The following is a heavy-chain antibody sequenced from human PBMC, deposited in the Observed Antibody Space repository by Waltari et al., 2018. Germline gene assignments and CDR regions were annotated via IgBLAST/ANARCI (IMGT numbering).Heavy chain of an antibody. Sequence: QVQLVESGGGVVQPGRSLRLSCAASGFDFRGYVMHWVRQAPGKGLEWVAVIWYDERYEYYADSVKGRFTISRDNSKDTLYLQMNSLRAEDTAVYYCARDFASTYFFDYWGQGTLVTVSS. CDR3: ARDFASTYFFDY. V-gene: IGHV3-33*01. J-gene: IGHJ4*02. CDR2: IWYDERYE. CDR1: GFDFRGYV.